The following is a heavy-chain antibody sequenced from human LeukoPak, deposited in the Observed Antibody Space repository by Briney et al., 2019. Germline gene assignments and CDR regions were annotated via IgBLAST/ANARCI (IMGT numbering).Heavy chain of an antibody. V-gene: IGHV3-23*01. CDR2: ISGTGDTI. CDR3: AKAEPMTTYFDY. D-gene: IGHD4-11*01. J-gene: IGHJ4*02. CDR1: GSTFSTYA. Sequence: PGGSLRLSCAASGSTFSTYAMSWVRQAPGKGLEWVSAISGTGDTIYYADSVKGRFTISRDSSKNTLFLLMNSLRAEDTAVYYCAKAEPMTTYFDYWGQGTLVTVSS.